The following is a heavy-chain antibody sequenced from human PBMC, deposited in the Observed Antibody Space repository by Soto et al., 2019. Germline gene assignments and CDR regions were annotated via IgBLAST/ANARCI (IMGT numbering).Heavy chain of an antibody. D-gene: IGHD3-16*01. V-gene: IGHV1-8*01. Sequence: ASVKVSCKASGYTFTSYDINWVRQATGQGLEWMGWMNPNSGNTGYAQKFQGRVTMTRNTSISTAYMELSSLRSEDTAVYYCARVYYDYIWGSPVDAFDIWGQGTMVTVSS. CDR2: MNPNSGNT. CDR1: GYTFTSYD. CDR3: ARVYYDYIWGSPVDAFDI. J-gene: IGHJ3*02.